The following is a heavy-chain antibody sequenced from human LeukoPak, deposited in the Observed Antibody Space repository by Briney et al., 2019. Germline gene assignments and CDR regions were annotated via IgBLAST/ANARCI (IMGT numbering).Heavy chain of an antibody. CDR1: GFTFSTYA. Sequence: GGSLRLSCAASGFTFSTYAMHWVRQAPGKGLEWVAVIWSDSTNKYYADSVKGRFTISRDNSKNTLYLQMNSLRAEDTAVYYCASSTHETGYCSGGSCYSFDYWGQGTLVTVSS. CDR2: IWSDSTNK. D-gene: IGHD2-15*01. V-gene: IGHV3-33*01. J-gene: IGHJ4*02. CDR3: ASSTHETGYCSGGSCYSFDY.